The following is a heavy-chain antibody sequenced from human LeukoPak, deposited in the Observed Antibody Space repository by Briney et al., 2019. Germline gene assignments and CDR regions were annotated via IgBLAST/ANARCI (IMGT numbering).Heavy chain of an antibody. D-gene: IGHD3-3*01. J-gene: IGHJ5*02. CDR2: FDPEDGET. Sequence: GASVKVSCKVSGYTLTELSMHWVRQAPGKGLEWMGGFDPEDGETIYAQKFQGRVTMTEDTSTDTAYMELSSQRSEDTAVYYCATDFHCDFWSGYYTWGQGTLVTVSS. V-gene: IGHV1-24*01. CDR1: GYTLTELS. CDR3: ATDFHCDFWSGYYT.